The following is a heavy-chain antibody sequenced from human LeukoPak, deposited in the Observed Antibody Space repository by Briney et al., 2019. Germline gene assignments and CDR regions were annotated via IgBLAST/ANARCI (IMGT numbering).Heavy chain of an antibody. Sequence: GGSLRLSCAASGFTFSSYTMNWLRHAPGKGLEWLSYIGISSSTIYYADSVKGRFTISRDNAKNSLYLQMNSLRDEDTAVYYCARDYNFAFDYWGQGTLVTVSS. CDR3: ARDYNFAFDY. CDR1: GFTFSSYT. CDR2: IGISSSTI. D-gene: IGHD1-1*01. V-gene: IGHV3-48*02. J-gene: IGHJ4*02.